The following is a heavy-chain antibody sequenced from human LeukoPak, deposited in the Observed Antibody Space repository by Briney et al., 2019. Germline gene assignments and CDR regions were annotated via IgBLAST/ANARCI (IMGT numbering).Heavy chain of an antibody. Sequence: SETLSLTCTVSGGSISSSNFYWGWIRQPPGKGLEWIGTIYYSGSTYYNPSLKSRVTISVDTSKNQFSLKLSSVTAADTAVYYCAGDYYDRRFDYWGQGTLVTVSS. CDR2: IYYSGST. V-gene: IGHV4-39*07. CDR3: AGDYYDRRFDY. D-gene: IGHD3-22*01. CDR1: GGSISSSNFY. J-gene: IGHJ4*02.